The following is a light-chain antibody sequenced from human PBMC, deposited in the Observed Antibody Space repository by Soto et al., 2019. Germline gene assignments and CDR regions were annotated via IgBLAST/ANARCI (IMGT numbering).Light chain of an antibody. J-gene: IGKJ1*01. CDR2: DAS. V-gene: IGKV1-5*01. CDR1: QSISSW. CDR3: KHYNSYWT. Sequence: DIQMTQSPSTLSASVGDRVTITCRASQSISSWLAWYQQKPGKAPKLLIYDASSLESGVPSRFSGSGSGTEFALTIISLQPDDFATYYCKHYNSYWTFGQGTKVEIK.